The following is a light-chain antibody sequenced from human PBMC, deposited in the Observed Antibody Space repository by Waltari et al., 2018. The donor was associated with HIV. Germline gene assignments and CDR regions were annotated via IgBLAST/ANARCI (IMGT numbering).Light chain of an antibody. CDR2: ENN. CDR3: GTWDSGLSGGV. V-gene: IGLV1-51*01. CDR1: SSHLGYNY. Sequence: QSVFTPPPSVSATPGQKVTLSCSGSSSHLGYNYVFWYQQLPGTAPKLLIYENNKRPAGIPDRFSGSKSGTTATLGISGVQEGDEADYYCGTWDSGLSGGVFGGGTKLTVL. J-gene: IGLJ2*01.